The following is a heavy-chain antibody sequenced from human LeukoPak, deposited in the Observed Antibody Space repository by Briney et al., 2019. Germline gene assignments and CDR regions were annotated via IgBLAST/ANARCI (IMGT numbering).Heavy chain of an antibody. V-gene: IGHV4-59*13. CDR2: LYYMRGA. J-gene: IGHJ6*03. CDR3: ARAPGYCSTTSCEYYYYMDV. Sequence: KASETLSLTCTVSGGSISGYYWNWSRQPPGEGVEWIGNLYYMRGAWYKSSLKSRVTTSVDTSRNEFSLKLSSVTAADTAVYYCARAPGYCSTTSCEYYYYMDVWGKGTTVTVSS. CDR1: GGSISGYY. D-gene: IGHD2-2*01.